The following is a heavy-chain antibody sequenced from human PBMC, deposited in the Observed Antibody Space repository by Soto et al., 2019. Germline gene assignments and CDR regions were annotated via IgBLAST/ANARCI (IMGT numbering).Heavy chain of an antibody. V-gene: IGHV3-53*01. D-gene: IGHD3-22*01. CDR3: ARDVSDSSGYYADY. CDR1: GFSVSSNY. J-gene: IGHJ4*02. CDR2: IYSGGST. Sequence: GGSLRLSCAASGFSVSSNYMSWVRQAPGKGLEWVSVIYSGGSTYYADSVKGRFTISRDNSKNTLYLQMNSLRAEDTAVYYCARDVSDSSGYYADYWGQGTLVTVSS.